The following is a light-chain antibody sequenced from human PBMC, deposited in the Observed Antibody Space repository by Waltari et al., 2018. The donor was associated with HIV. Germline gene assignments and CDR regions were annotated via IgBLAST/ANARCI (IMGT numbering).Light chain of an antibody. CDR2: ATS. V-gene: IGKV1-9*01. CDR1: QNIYSY. CDR3: QQV. J-gene: IGKJ4*01. Sequence: DIQLTQSPSFLSASIGDRVTITCRASQNIYSYLAWYQQKPGRAPQVLIYATSTLQSGVPSRFSGSGSGTEFALTITNLQPDDFYCQQVIGGGTKVEIK.